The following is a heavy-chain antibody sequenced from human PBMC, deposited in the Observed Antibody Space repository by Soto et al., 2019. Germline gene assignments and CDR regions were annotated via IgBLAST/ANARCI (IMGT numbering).Heavy chain of an antibody. CDR3: ARWVGGSMYDNSGKYDS. D-gene: IGHD3-22*01. Sequence: QVQLVESGGGVVQPGRSLRLTCAASGFIFSGSGMHWVRQAPGKGLEWVALVSNDGIRKYYGDSVKGRFTISRDNAENTLYLQMNSVRAEDTVVYYCARWVGGSMYDNSGKYDSWGQGTLVSVSS. J-gene: IGHJ5*01. CDR2: VSNDGIRK. V-gene: IGHV3-30*03. CDR1: GFIFSGSG.